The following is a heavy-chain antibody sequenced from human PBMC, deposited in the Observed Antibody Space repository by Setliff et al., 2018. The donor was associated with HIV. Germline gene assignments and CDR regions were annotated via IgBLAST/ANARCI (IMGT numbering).Heavy chain of an antibody. Sequence: GSLRLSCAASGFIFSDYAIHWVRQAPGKGLEWVSYISGSSTHTYYADSVKGRFTISRDNAKNSLYLQMNSLRAEDTAIYYCAREQGHFWARDRSYMDVWGKGTTVTVSS. CDR3: AREQGHFWARDRSYMDV. V-gene: IGHV3-21*06. CDR2: ISGSSTHT. J-gene: IGHJ6*03. CDR1: GFIFSDYA. D-gene: IGHD3-3*02.